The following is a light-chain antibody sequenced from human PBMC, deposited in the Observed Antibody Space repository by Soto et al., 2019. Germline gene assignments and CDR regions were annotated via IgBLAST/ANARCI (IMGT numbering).Light chain of an antibody. CDR2: GAS. Sequence: EIVLTQSPGTLSLSPGESATLSCRASQSVSSSYLAWYQQKPGQAPRLLIYGASSRATGIPDRFSGSGSGTDFTLTISRLEPEDFAVYYCQQYGSSPGTFGQRTKV. CDR1: QSVSSSY. CDR3: QQYGSSPGT. V-gene: IGKV3-20*01. J-gene: IGKJ1*01.